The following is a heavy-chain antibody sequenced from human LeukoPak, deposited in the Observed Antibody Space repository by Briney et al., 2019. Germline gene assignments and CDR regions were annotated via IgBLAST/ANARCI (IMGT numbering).Heavy chain of an antibody. D-gene: IGHD3-10*01. V-gene: IGHV1-18*01. CDR1: GYTFSSYG. CDR2: ISAYNGNT. J-gene: IGHJ4*02. Sequence: ASVKGSCKASGYTFSSYGISWVRQAPGQGLEWMGWISAYNGNTNYRQKIQGRVTMTTDTSTSTAYMDLRSLRSDDTAIYYCARDSPDGSGTYYNDSPDYWGQGTLVTVSS. CDR3: ARDSPDGSGTYYNDSPDY.